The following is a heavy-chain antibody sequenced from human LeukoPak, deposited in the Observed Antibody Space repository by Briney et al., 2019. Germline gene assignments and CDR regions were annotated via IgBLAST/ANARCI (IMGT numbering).Heavy chain of an antibody. V-gene: IGHV3-21*01. J-gene: IGHJ4*02. CDR2: ISSSSSYI. D-gene: IGHD4-17*01. CDR3: ATEDPATVTTYGFDS. CDR1: GFTFSSYS. Sequence: PGGSLRLSCAASGFTFSSYSMNWVRQAPGKGLEWVSSISSSSSYIYYADSVKGRFTISRDNAKNSVYLQMNNVTTEDTAVYYCATEDPATVTTYGFDSWGQGTLVTVSS.